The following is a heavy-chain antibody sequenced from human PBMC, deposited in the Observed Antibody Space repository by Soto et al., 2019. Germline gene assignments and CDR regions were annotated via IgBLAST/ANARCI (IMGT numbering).Heavy chain of an antibody. Sequence: QVQLQESGPGLVKPSQTLSLTCTVSGDSMGSGDYYWTWIRQPPGKGLEWIGYIHYIGTTFYNPSLESRVNISIDTSKNHFSLRLTSVTAADTAVYYCSRGSTYYGLLTWGQGTRVTVSS. J-gene: IGHJ5*02. CDR3: SRGSTYYGLLT. CDR2: IHYIGTT. CDR1: GDSMGSGDYY. D-gene: IGHD3-10*01. V-gene: IGHV4-30-4*01.